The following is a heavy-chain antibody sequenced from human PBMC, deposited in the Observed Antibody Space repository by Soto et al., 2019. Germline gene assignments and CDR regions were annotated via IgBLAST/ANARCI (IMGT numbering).Heavy chain of an antibody. Sequence: GESLKISCAASGFTFSSYWMSWVRQAPGKGLEWVANIKQDGSEKYYVDSVKGRVTISRDNAKNSLYLQMNSLRAEDTAVYYCACAVHKYYFDYWGQGTLVTVSS. CDR1: GFTFSSYW. CDR2: IKQDGSEK. J-gene: IGHJ4*02. V-gene: IGHV3-7*01. CDR3: ACAVHKYYFDY.